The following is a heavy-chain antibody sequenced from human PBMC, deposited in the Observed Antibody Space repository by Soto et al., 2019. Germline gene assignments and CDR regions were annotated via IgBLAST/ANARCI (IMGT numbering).Heavy chain of an antibody. D-gene: IGHD6-19*01. V-gene: IGHV3-72*01. CDR2: SRNKVYSYTT. CDR1: GFTFSDHY. J-gene: IGHJ4*02. CDR3: ARGRAGYSSGWYSDY. Sequence: EVQLVESGGGLVQPGGSLRLSCAASGFTFSDHYMDWVRQAPGKGPEWVGRSRNKVYSYTTEYAASVKGRFTISRDDSENSLYLQMNSLKTEDTAVYYCARGRAGYSSGWYSDYWGQGTLVTVSS.